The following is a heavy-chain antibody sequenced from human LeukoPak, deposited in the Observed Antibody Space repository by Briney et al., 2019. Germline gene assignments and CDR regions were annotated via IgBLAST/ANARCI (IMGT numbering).Heavy chain of an antibody. CDR1: GFTFSDYY. CDR2: ISSSGSTI. Sequence: GGSLRLSFAASGFTFSDYYMSWIRQAPGKGLEWVSYISSSGSTIYYADSVKGRFTISRDNAKNSLYLQMNSLRAEDTAVYYCARSARYSGYDRPWDYWGQGTLVTVSS. D-gene: IGHD5-12*01. CDR3: ARSARYSGYDRPWDY. J-gene: IGHJ4*02. V-gene: IGHV3-11*04.